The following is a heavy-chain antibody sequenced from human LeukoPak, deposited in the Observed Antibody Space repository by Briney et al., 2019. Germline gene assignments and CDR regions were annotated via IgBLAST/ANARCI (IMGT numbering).Heavy chain of an antibody. D-gene: IGHD3-22*01. CDR1: GGSISSYY. CDR3: ARYYDSSVFPPLDP. V-gene: IGHV4-59*01. J-gene: IGHJ5*02. CDR2: IYYSGST. Sequence: PSETLSLTCTVSGGSISSYYWSWIRQPPGKGLEWIGYIYYSGSTNYNPSLKSRVTISVDTSKNQFSLKLSSVTAADTAVYYCARYYDSSVFPPLDPWGQGTLVTVSS.